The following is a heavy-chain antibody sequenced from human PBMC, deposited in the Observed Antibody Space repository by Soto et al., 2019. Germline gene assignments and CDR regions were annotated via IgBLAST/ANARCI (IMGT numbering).Heavy chain of an antibody. J-gene: IGHJ4*02. CDR2: ISASGAYT. CDR1: GFTFSSYA. D-gene: IGHD6-6*01. Sequence: GGSLRLSCAASGFTFSSYAVSWSRQTPGKGLEWVSTISASGAYTYYADSVKGRFTISRDNSKNTLYLQMRSLRAGDTATYYCAKEVIAARPYYFDYWGQGTLVTVSS. CDR3: AKEVIAARPYYFDY. V-gene: IGHV3-23*01.